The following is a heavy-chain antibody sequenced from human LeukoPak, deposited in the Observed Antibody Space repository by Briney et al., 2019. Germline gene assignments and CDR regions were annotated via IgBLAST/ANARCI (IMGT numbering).Heavy chain of an antibody. V-gene: IGHV3-7*01. J-gene: IGHJ6*03. CDR2: IKQDGSEK. CDR1: GFTFSSYW. D-gene: IGHD6-19*01. Sequence: GASLRLSCAASGFTFSSYWMSWVRQAPGKGLEWVANIKQDGSEKYYVDSVKGRFTISRDNAKNSLYLQMNSLRAEDTAVYYCASQGGYSSGWYYYYYYMDVWGKGTTVTVSS. CDR3: ASQGGYSSGWYYYYYYMDV.